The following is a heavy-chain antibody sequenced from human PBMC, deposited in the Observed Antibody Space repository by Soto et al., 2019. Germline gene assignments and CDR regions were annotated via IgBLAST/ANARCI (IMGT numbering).Heavy chain of an antibody. Sequence: QVQLVESGGGVVQPGRSLRLSCAASGFTFSSYGMHWVRQAPGKGLEWVAVIWYDGSNKYYADSVKGRFTISRDNSKNTLYLQMNSLRAEDTAVYYCARDEYSSGSYYFDYWGQGTLVTVSS. D-gene: IGHD6-19*01. V-gene: IGHV3-33*01. J-gene: IGHJ4*02. CDR1: GFTFSSYG. CDR3: ARDEYSSGSYYFDY. CDR2: IWYDGSNK.